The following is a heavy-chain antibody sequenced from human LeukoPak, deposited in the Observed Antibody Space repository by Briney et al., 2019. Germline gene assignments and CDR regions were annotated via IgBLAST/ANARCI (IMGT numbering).Heavy chain of an antibody. J-gene: IGHJ1*01. Sequence: PSGTLSLTCAVSGGSISSSNWWSWVRQPPGKGLEWSGYISYSGTTFYNPSLKSRVNISLDTSKNQFSLKLRSVTAADTAVYYCASSTTAVTRFVKYWGQGTLVSVSS. CDR1: GGSISSSNW. CDR3: ASSTTAVTRFVKY. D-gene: IGHD4-23*01. V-gene: IGHV4-4*02. CDR2: ISYSGTT.